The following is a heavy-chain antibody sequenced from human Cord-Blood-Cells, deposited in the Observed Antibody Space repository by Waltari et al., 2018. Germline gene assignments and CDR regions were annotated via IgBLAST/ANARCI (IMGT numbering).Heavy chain of an antibody. Sequence: QVQLQQWGAGLLKPSETLSLTCAVYGGSFSGYYGSWIRQPPGKGLEWIGEINHSGSTNYNPSLKSRVTISVDTSKNQFSLKLSSVTAADTAVYYCARADSSGYDYWGQGTLVTVSS. D-gene: IGHD3-22*01. J-gene: IGHJ4*02. CDR3: ARADSSGYDY. CDR1: GGSFSGYY. CDR2: INHSGST. V-gene: IGHV4-34*01.